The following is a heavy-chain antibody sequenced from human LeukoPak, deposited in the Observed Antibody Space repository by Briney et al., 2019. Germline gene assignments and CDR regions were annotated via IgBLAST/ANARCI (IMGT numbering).Heavy chain of an antibody. V-gene: IGHV3-23*01. CDR2: ISSSGGST. J-gene: IGHJ4*02. Sequence: GGSLRLSCAASGFTFSSYAMSWVRQAPGKGREWVSGISSSGGSTYYADSVKGRFTISRDNSKNTLYLQMNSLRAEDTAVYYCAKAGGSYSNFDSWGQGTLVTVSS. D-gene: IGHD1-26*01. CDR1: GFTFSSYA. CDR3: AKAGGSYSNFDS.